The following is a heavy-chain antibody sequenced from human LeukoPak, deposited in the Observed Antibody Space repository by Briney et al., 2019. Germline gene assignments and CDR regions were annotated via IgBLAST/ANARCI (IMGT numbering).Heavy chain of an antibody. CDR2: IIPIFGTA. V-gene: IGHV1-69*05. J-gene: IGHJ5*02. Sequence: SVKVSCKASGGTFSSYAISWVRQAPGQGLEWMGGIIPIFGTANYAQKFQGRVTITTDESTSTAYMELSSLRSEDTAVYYCARVGNYGDYVGWFDPWGQGTPVSVSS. D-gene: IGHD4-17*01. CDR1: GGTFSSYA. CDR3: ARVGNYGDYVGWFDP.